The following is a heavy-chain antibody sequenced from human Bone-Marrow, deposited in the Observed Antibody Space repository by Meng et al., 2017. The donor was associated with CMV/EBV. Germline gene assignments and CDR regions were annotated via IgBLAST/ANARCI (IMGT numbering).Heavy chain of an antibody. D-gene: IGHD6-6*01. CDR1: GGSFRGYY. Sequence: SQTLSLTCAVYGGSFRGYYWGWIRQPPGQGLEWIGSIYYSGGTYYSPSPKSRVTISGDTSKNQFSRKLTSVTAAATAVYYCASEVGQYSSSSGYYYYGMDVWGQGTTVTVSS. CDR3: ASEVGQYSSSSGYYYYGMDV. V-gene: IGHV4-34*01. J-gene: IGHJ6*02. CDR2: IYYSGGT.